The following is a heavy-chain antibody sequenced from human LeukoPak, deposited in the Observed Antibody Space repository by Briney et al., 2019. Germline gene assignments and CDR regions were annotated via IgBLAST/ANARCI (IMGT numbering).Heavy chain of an antibody. CDR2: IRYDGSNK. D-gene: IGHD6-19*01. Sequence: GGSLRLSCAASGFTFSSYGMHWVRQAPGKGLEWVAFIRYDGSNKYYADSVKGRFTISRDNSKNTLYLQMNSLRAEDTAVYYCAKSITSGWYVDAFDIWGQGTMVTVS. J-gene: IGHJ3*02. CDR3: AKSITSGWYVDAFDI. V-gene: IGHV3-30*02. CDR1: GFTFSSYG.